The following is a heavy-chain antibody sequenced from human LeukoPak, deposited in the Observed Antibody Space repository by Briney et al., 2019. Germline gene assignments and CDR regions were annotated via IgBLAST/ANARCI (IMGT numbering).Heavy chain of an antibody. CDR3: ARAQRYGGYDSPFGY. J-gene: IGHJ4*02. CDR1: GFTFSSYG. V-gene: IGHV3-33*01. D-gene: IGHD5-12*01. CDR2: IWYDGSNK. Sequence: GGSLRLSCAASGFTFSSYGMHWVRQAPGKGLEWVAVIWYDGSNKYYADSVKGRFTISRDNSKNTLYLQMNSLRAEDTAVYYWARAQRYGGYDSPFGYWGRGPRVTVPS.